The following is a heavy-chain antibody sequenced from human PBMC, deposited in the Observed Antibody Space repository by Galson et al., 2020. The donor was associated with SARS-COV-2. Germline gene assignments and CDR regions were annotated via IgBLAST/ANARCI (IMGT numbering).Heavy chain of an antibody. Sequence: SETLSLTCTVSGGSITTTSYFWGWIRQPPGLDLEWIVTIYYSRTTYYNPSLRSRVTISVDTSTNQFSLKLNSVTAADSAGYYWARRGGTVTTQYFELWGRGTLVTVSS. CDR1: GGSITTTSYF. CDR2: IYYSRTT. D-gene: IGHD4-17*01. CDR3: ARRGGTVTTQYFEL. J-gene: IGHJ2*01. V-gene: IGHV4-39*01.